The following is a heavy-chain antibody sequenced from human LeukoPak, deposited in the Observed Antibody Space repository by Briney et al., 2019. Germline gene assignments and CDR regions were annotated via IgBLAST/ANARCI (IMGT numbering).Heavy chain of an antibody. V-gene: IGHV3-48*03. CDR3: ARAFYDFLTGYPAYFDY. CDR2: IDRSGWTT. D-gene: IGHD3-9*01. Sequence: AGGSLRLSCSTSTFSMSPHEITWVRQAPGKGLEWVSYIDRSGWTTEYADSVKGRFTISRDNAKNSLYLQMNSLRAEDTAVYYCARAFYDFLTGYPAYFDYWGQGTLVTVSS. J-gene: IGHJ4*02. CDR1: TFSMSPHE.